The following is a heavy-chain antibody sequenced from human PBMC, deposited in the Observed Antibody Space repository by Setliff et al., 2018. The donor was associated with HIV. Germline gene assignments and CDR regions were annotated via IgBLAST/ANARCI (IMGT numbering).Heavy chain of an antibody. V-gene: IGHV1-3*01. CDR1: GYRFTGFA. J-gene: IGHJ4*02. Sequence: ASVKVSCKASGYRFTGFAIHWVRQAPGQRFEWMGWINAGTGNTKYSQKFQDRVTISRDIHANTAYMELSSLRSEDTAIYYCAAEDTAMQQVDHWGQGTLVTVSS. CDR2: INAGTGNT. CDR3: AAEDTAMQQVDH. D-gene: IGHD5-18*01.